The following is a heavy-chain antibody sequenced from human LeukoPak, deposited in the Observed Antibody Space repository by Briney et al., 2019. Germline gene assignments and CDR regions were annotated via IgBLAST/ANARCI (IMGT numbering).Heavy chain of an antibody. CDR1: GYTFTSDG. CDR2: ISAYNGNT. Sequence: ASVKVSCKASGYTFTSDGISWGRQAPGQGREWMGWISAYNGNTNYAQKLQGGVTMTTDTSTSTAYMELRSLRSDDTAVYYCARVPAIVVVTNTPDYWGQGTLVTVSS. J-gene: IGHJ4*02. V-gene: IGHV1-18*01. D-gene: IGHD3-22*01. CDR3: ARVPAIVVVTNTPDY.